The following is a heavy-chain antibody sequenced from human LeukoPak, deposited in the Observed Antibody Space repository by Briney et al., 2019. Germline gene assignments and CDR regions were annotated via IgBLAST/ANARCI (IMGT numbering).Heavy chain of an antibody. V-gene: IGHV3-30-3*01. CDR1: GFTFSSYA. CDR3: ARAGVYYYYGMDV. J-gene: IGHJ6*02. CDR2: ISYDGSNK. Sequence: GGSLRLSCAASGFTFSSYAMHWVRQAPGKGLEWVAVISYDGSNKYYADSVKGRFTISRDNSKNTLYLQMNSLRAEDTAVYYCARAGVYYYYGMDVWGQGTTVTVSS. D-gene: IGHD3-10*01.